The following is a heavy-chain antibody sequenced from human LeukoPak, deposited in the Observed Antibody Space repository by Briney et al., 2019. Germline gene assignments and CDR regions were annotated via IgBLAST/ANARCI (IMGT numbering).Heavy chain of an antibody. CDR1: GFTFSSYW. Sequence: GGSLRLSCAASGFTFSSYWMSWVRQAPGKGLEWVSSISSSSSYIYYADSVKGRFTISRDNAKNSLYLQMNSLRAEDTAVYYCARAGSGNYHFDYWGQGTLVTVSS. J-gene: IGHJ4*02. CDR3: ARAGSGNYHFDY. CDR2: ISSSSSYI. V-gene: IGHV3-21*01. D-gene: IGHD1-26*01.